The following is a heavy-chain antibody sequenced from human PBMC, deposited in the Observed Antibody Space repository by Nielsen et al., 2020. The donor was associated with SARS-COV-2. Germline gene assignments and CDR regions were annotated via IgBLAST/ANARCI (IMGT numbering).Heavy chain of an antibody. V-gene: IGHV3-33*01. J-gene: IGHJ2*01. CDR2: IWYDGTNE. CDR1: GFIFRTYG. CDR3: ARDPEGLFWYFDL. D-gene: IGHD3-3*01. Sequence: GGSLRLSCVASGFIFRTYGMHWVRQAPGKGLEWVAVIWYDGTNEYNADSVKGRFTISRDNSKNTLYLQMNSLRAEDTAVYYCARDPEGLFWYFDLWGRGTLVTVSS.